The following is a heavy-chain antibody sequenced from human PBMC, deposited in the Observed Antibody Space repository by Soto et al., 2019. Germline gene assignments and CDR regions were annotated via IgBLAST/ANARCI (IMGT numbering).Heavy chain of an antibody. D-gene: IGHD1-26*01. V-gene: IGHV4-34*01. CDR2: INHSGST. Sequence: QVQLQQWGAGLLKPSETLSLTCAVYGGSFSGYYWSWIRQPPGKGLEWIGEINHSGSTNYNPSLKCRLTISVDPSTNQCSLELSSVTAADTAVYYCARGTREWERLIWFDPWGQGTLVTVSS. J-gene: IGHJ5*02. CDR3: ARGTREWERLIWFDP. CDR1: GGSFSGYY.